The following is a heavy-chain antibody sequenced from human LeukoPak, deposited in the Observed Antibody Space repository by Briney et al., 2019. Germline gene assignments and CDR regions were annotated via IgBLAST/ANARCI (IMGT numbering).Heavy chain of an antibody. D-gene: IGHD6-13*01. V-gene: IGHV3-21*01. J-gene: IGHJ4*02. CDR3: ARDPRKSSSWYWDY. Sequence: PGGSLRLSCAASGFTFSSYSMNWVRQAPGKALEWLSSISGSGSYIYYIDSVKGRFTISRDNAKNSLYLQMNSLRAEDTAVYFCARDPRKSSSWYWDYWGQGTLVTVSS. CDR1: GFTFSSYS. CDR2: ISGSGSYI.